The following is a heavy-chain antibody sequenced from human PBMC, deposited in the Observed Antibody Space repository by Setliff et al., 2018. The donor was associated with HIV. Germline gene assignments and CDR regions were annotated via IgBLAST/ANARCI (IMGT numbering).Heavy chain of an antibody. D-gene: IGHD5-12*01. CDR3: ARDPPGSGFHLDY. J-gene: IGHJ4*02. CDR2: ISSSSSTI. CDR1: GFTFSSYS. Sequence: GGSLRLSCATSGFTFSSYSMNWVRQAPGKGLEWVSYISSSSSTIYYADSVKGRFTISRDNAKNSLYLQMNSLRVEDTAVYYCARDPPGSGFHLDYWGQGTPVTVSS. V-gene: IGHV3-48*01.